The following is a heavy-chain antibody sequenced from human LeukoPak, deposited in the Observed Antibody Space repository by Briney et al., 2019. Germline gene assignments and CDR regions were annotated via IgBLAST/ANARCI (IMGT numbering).Heavy chain of an antibody. V-gene: IGHV3-74*01. D-gene: IGHD2-2*03. Sequence: GGSLRLSCAASGFTFSNYWMHWVRQAPGKGLVWVARISPDGSSTTYADSVKGRFTISRDNAKNTLYLQMNSLRAQDTAVYYCARDGSGPGYYFDYWGQGTLVTVSS. CDR2: ISPDGSST. CDR1: GFTFSNYW. J-gene: IGHJ4*02. CDR3: ARDGSGPGYYFDY.